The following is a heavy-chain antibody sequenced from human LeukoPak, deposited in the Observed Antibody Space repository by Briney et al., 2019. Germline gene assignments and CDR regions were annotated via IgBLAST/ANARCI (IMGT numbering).Heavy chain of an antibody. CDR1: GFTFSSYA. J-gene: IGHJ4*02. D-gene: IGHD3-10*01. Sequence: GGSLRLSCAASGFTFSSYAMSWVRQAPGKGLEWVSAISGSGGSTYYADSVKGPFTISRDNSKNTLYLQMNSLRAEDTAVYYCAKVDYYYGSGSYSFDYWGQGTLVTVSS. CDR3: AKVDYYYGSGSYSFDY. CDR2: ISGSGGST. V-gene: IGHV3-23*01.